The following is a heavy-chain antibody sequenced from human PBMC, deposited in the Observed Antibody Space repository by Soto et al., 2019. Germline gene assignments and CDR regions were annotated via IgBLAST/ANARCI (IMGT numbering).Heavy chain of an antibody. CDR3: ARQRIVAAGTFVDY. J-gene: IGHJ4*02. Sequence: SETLSLTCIVSGDSINSTSYYWGWIRQPPGQGLEWIASIYFSGSTYNNPSLKSRLTVSVDTSKSQFSLKLSSVTAADTALYYCARQRIVAAGTFVDYWGQGSLVTVSS. CDR1: GDSINSTSYY. D-gene: IGHD6-13*01. CDR2: IYFSGST. V-gene: IGHV4-39*01.